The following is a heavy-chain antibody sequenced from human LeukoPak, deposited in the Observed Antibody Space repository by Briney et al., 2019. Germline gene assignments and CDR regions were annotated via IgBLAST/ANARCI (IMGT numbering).Heavy chain of an antibody. Sequence: QPGGSLRLSCAASGFSFSSHVMHWVRQPPGKGLEWVSGISGSGGDTYYADSVKRRFTISRDNSKNTLNLQMNSLRAEETALYYCAKDQSVESSGYYGGFDYWGQGTLVTVSS. J-gene: IGHJ4*02. V-gene: IGHV3-23*01. D-gene: IGHD3-22*01. CDR1: GFSFSSHV. CDR2: ISGSGGDT. CDR3: AKDQSVESSGYYGGFDY.